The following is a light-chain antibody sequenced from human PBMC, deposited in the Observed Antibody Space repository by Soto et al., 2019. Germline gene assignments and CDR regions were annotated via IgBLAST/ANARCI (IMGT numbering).Light chain of an antibody. J-gene: IGKJ1*01. Sequence: DIQMTQSPSSLSASVGDRVTITCQASQSISSYLNWYQQKPGNAPKLLIYATSTLQSGVPSRFSASGSGTDFTLTITSLQPEDFATYYCQQTYSSLAWSFGQGTKVDIK. V-gene: IGKV1-39*01. CDR2: ATS. CDR1: QSISSY. CDR3: QQTYSSLAWS.